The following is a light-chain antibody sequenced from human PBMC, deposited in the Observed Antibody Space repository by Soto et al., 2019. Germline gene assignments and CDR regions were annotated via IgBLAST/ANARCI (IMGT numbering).Light chain of an antibody. CDR3: QHYSSSPPAIT. J-gene: IGKJ5*01. Sequence: EIVLTQSPGTLSLSPGERATLSCRASQSVTSGYLAWYQQQPNQAPRLLIYGASYRATDIPERFSGGGSGTDFTLTISRLEPEEFAVYYGQHYSSSPPAITFGQGTRLEIK. V-gene: IGKV3-20*01. CDR1: QSVTSGY. CDR2: GAS.